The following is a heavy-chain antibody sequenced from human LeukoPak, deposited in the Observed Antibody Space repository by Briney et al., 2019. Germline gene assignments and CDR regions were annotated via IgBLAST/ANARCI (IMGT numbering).Heavy chain of an antibody. D-gene: IGHD6-19*01. Sequence: SETLSLTCTVSGGSISSYYWSWIRQPAGKGLEWIGRIYTSGSTNYNPSLKSRVTMSVDTSKNQFSLKLSSVTAADTAVYYCARGRAVARRGDNWFDPWGQGTLVTVSS. CDR2: IYTSGST. CDR3: ARGRAVARRGDNWFDP. J-gene: IGHJ5*02. V-gene: IGHV4-4*07. CDR1: GGSISSYY.